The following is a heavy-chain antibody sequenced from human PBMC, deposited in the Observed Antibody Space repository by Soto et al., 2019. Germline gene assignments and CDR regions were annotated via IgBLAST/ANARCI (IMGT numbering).Heavy chain of an antibody. CDR3: TRWVDGAGNFDY. V-gene: IGHV1-3*01. D-gene: IGHD1-1*01. CDR1: GYTFTTYA. J-gene: IGHJ4*02. CDR2: INADNGKT. Sequence: QVQFVQSGAEVKKPGASVKVSCKASGYTFTTYATHWVRQAPGQRLEWMGWINADNGKTKLSQKFQDRVTITRDTSASTAYMELNSLRSEDTAVYYCTRWVDGAGNFDYWGQGTLVTVSS.